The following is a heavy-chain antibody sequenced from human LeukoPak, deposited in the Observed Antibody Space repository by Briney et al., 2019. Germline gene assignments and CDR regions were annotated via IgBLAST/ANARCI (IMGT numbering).Heavy chain of an antibody. CDR1: GYSFASYW. Sequence: RGESLKISCQCSGYSFASYWIGGVRRLPGKGLEGMGIIYPGDSDTKYSPSFQGQVTISADKSISTTYLQWSSLKASDTAMYYCATRYSSSSFDFWGQGTLVTVSS. V-gene: IGHV5-51*01. CDR3: ATRYSSSSFDF. D-gene: IGHD6-6*01. CDR2: IYPGDSDT. J-gene: IGHJ4*02.